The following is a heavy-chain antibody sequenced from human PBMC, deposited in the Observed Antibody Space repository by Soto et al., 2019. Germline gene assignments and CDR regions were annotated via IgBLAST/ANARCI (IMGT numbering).Heavy chain of an antibody. CDR3: ATSRTGYSFRFDY. CDR1: GGSISSYY. Sequence: SETLSLTCTVSGGSISSYYWSWIRQPPGKGLEWIGNIYYSGSTNYNPSLRSRVTISVDTSKNQFSLKLSSVTAADTAVYYCATSRTGYSFRFDYWGQGTLVTVSS. J-gene: IGHJ4*02. CDR2: IYYSGST. V-gene: IGHV4-59*01. D-gene: IGHD3-9*01.